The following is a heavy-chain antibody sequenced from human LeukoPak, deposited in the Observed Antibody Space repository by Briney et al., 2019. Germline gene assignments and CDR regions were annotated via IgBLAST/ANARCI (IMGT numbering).Heavy chain of an antibody. D-gene: IGHD3-16*01. Sequence: PSETLSLTCTVSGGSISSRPYYWGWVRQPPGKGLEWIGSISYSGSIHYNPSLKSRVTISVDTSKNHFSLRLSSVTAADTAVYYCATLEIGDYYFDYCGQGTLVTVSS. V-gene: IGHV4-39*01. CDR3: ATLEIGDYYFDY. CDR2: ISYSGSI. J-gene: IGHJ4*02. CDR1: GGSISSRPYY.